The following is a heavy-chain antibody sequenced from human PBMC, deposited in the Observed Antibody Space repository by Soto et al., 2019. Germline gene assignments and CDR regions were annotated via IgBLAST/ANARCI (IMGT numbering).Heavy chain of an antibody. Sequence: EVQLLESGGGSVQPGGSLRLSCAASGFIFSSYAMSWVRQAPGKGLEWVSGIDSSGGNTDYADSAKGRFTISRDNSKNTLFLQMNSLRAEDTAIYYCAKDRYFWSGYYTAFDYWGQGTTVTVSS. J-gene: IGHJ4*03. V-gene: IGHV3-23*01. CDR1: GFIFSSYA. CDR3: AKDRYFWSGYYTAFDY. CDR2: IDSSGGNT. D-gene: IGHD3-3*01.